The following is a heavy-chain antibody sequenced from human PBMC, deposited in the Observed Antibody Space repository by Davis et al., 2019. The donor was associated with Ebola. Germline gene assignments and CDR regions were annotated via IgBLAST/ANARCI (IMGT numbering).Heavy chain of an antibody. J-gene: IGHJ5*02. V-gene: IGHV3-7*03. Sequence: PGGSLRLSCSASGFSFSSHCMSWVRQAPGKGLEWVANIRQDGSEKHYVDSVKGRFTISRDNAKNSLYLQMNSLRAEDTAVYYCAREAVWRVDPWGQGTLVTVSS. CDR3: AREAVWRVDP. CDR2: IRQDGSEK. CDR1: GFSFSSHC. D-gene: IGHD3-16*01.